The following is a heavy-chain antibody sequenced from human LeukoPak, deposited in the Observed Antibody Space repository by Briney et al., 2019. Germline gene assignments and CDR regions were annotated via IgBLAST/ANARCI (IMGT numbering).Heavy chain of an antibody. J-gene: IGHJ4*02. CDR3: AKSLGYCSSTSCYRFDY. Sequence: PGRSLRLSCAASGFTFSSYAMHWVRQAPGKGLEWVSAISGSGGSTYYADSVKGRFTISRDNSKNTLYLQMNSLRAEDTAVYYCAKSLGYCSSTSCYRFDYWGQGTLVTVSS. V-gene: IGHV3-23*01. CDR1: GFTFSSYA. CDR2: ISGSGGST. D-gene: IGHD2-2*01.